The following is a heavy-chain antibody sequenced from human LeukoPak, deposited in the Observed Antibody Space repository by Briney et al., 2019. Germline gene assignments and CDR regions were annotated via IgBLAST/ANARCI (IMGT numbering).Heavy chain of an antibody. D-gene: IGHD6-19*01. CDR1: GGSFSGYY. Sequence: SETLSLTCAVYGGSFSGYYWSWIRQPPGKGLEWIGEINHSGSTNYNPSLKSRVTISVDTSKNQFSLKLSSVTAADTAVYYCARRGLIAVAADFDYWGQGTLVIVSS. V-gene: IGHV4-34*01. CDR2: INHSGST. CDR3: ARRGLIAVAADFDY. J-gene: IGHJ4*02.